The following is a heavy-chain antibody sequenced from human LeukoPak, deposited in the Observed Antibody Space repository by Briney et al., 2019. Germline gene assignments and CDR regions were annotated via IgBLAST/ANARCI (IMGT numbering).Heavy chain of an antibody. J-gene: IGHJ5*02. CDR1: GGSISGYY. Sequence: SETLSLTCTVSGGSISGYYWSWIRQPAGKGLEWIGRIYNSESINYNPSLKSRVTMSIDTSKNQFSLKLSSVTAADTAVYYCARDRRSSYTRDWFDPWGQGVLVTVSS. V-gene: IGHV4-4*07. CDR3: ARDRRSSYTRDWFDP. D-gene: IGHD2-2*02. CDR2: IYNSESI.